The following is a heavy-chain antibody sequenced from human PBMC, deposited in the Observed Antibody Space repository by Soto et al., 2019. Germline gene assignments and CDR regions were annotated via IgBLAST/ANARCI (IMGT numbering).Heavy chain of an antibody. V-gene: IGHV4-30-4*01. CDR3: ARVFDFGATPGGIDI. CDR1: GGSISSGDYY. CDR2: IYYSGST. Sequence: SETLSLTCTVSGGSISSGDYYWSWIRQPPGKGLEWIGYIYYSGSTYYNPSLKSRVTISVDTSKNQFSLKLSSVTAADTAVYYCARVFDFGATPGGIDIWGQGTMVTVSS. J-gene: IGHJ3*02. D-gene: IGHD3-3*01.